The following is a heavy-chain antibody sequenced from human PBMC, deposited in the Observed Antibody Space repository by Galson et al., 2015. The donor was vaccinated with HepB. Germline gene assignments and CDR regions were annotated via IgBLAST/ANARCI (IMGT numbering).Heavy chain of an antibody. CDR1: GGSISSSSYY. Sequence: ETLSLTCSVSGGSISSSSYYWGWIRQPPGKGLEWIGSIYYSESTYYNPSLKSRVTISIDTSKNQFSLKLSSVTAADTAVYFCASPSEAGLGTMAFDYWGQGTLVTVSS. J-gene: IGHJ4*02. V-gene: IGHV4-39*01. D-gene: IGHD4/OR15-4a*01. CDR2: IYYSEST. CDR3: ASPSEAGLGTMAFDY.